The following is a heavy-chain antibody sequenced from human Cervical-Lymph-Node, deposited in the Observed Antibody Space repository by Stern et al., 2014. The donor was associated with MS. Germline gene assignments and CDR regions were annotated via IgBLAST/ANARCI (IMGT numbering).Heavy chain of an antibody. CDR3: ACRRRGPIGY. CDR1: GGSFSGYY. Sequence: QVQLQQWGAGLLKPSETLSLTCAVYGGSFSGYYWSWNRQPPGKGLEVIGENNHRESPNYTPSLKSRVTISGDTSKNQFSRKLSSVTATDTAVYYCACRRRGPIGYWGQGTLVTVSS. CDR2: NNHRESP. J-gene: IGHJ4*02. D-gene: IGHD3-10*01. V-gene: IGHV4-34*01.